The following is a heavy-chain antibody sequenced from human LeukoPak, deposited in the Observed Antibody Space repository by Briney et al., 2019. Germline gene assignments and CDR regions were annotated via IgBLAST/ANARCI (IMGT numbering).Heavy chain of an antibody. Sequence: ASVKVSCKASGYTFTGYYMHWVRQAPGQGLEWMGWINPNSGGTNYAQKFQGRVTITRDTSISTAYMELSRLRSDDTAVYYCARAGGNSGYELGAFDIWGQGTMVTVSS. J-gene: IGHJ3*02. CDR1: GYTFTGYY. V-gene: IGHV1-2*02. CDR2: INPNSGGT. D-gene: IGHD5-12*01. CDR3: ARAGGNSGYELGAFDI.